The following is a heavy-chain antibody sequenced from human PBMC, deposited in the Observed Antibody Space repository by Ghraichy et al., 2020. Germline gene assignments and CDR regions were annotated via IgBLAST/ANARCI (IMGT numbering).Heavy chain of an antibody. CDR2: INPNSGGT. D-gene: IGHD4-23*01. CDR1: GYTFTGYY. CDR3: ATRGVVTRSPYYYYGMDV. Sequence: ASVKVSCKASGYTFTGYYMHWVRQAPGQGLEWMGWINPNSGGTNYAQKFQGRVTMTRDTSISTAYMELSRLRSDDTAVYYCATRGVVTRSPYYYYGMDVWGQGTTVTVSS. V-gene: IGHV1-2*02. J-gene: IGHJ6*02.